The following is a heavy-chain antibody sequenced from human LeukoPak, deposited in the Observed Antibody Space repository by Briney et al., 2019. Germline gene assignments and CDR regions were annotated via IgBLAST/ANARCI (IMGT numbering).Heavy chain of an antibody. CDR2: IYSGGST. D-gene: IGHD6-13*01. CDR3: ARVGYTGTWYSSPPFDY. J-gene: IGHJ4*02. CDR1: GFTVSSNY. V-gene: IGHV3-66*01. Sequence: GGSLRLSCAASGFTVSSNYMSWVRQAPGKGLEWVSVIYSGGSTYYADSVKGRFTISRDNSKNTLYLQMNSLRAEDAAVYYCARVGYTGTWYSSPPFDYWGQGTLVTVSS.